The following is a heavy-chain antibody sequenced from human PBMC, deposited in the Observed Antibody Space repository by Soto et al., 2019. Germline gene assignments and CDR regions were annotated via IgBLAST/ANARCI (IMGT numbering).Heavy chain of an antibody. J-gene: IGHJ4*02. CDR2: IRHDGNI. Sequence: SETLSLTCGVSGYSISSGFYWGWVRQPPGKGLEWIGSIRHDGNIYYSSSLKSRATISVDTSRNQFSLNLRSVTAADTAVYYCAIVGVAVPGPIGDFDYWGQGTLVPVSS. V-gene: IGHV4-38-2*01. D-gene: IGHD6-19*01. CDR1: GYSISSGFY. CDR3: AIVGVAVPGPIGDFDY.